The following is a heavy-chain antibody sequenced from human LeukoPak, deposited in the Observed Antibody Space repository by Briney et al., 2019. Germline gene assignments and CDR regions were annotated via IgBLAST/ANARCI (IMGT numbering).Heavy chain of an antibody. Sequence: ASVKVSCKASGYTFTNYGISWVRQAPGQGLEWMGIINPSGGSTSYAQKFQGRVTMTRDMSTSTVYMELSSLRSEDTAVYYCARVDTAANWFDPWGQGTLVTVSS. CDR2: INPSGGST. V-gene: IGHV1-46*01. CDR1: GYTFTNYG. J-gene: IGHJ5*02. CDR3: ARVDTAANWFDP. D-gene: IGHD5-18*01.